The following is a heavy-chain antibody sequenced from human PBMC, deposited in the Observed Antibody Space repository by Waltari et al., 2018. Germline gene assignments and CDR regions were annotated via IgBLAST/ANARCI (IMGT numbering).Heavy chain of an antibody. CDR1: GFTFSSYS. J-gene: IGHJ4*02. V-gene: IGHV3-48*01. CDR3: ARGARYYYDSEVDY. D-gene: IGHD3-22*01. CDR2: ISSSSTI. Sequence: EVQLVESGGGLVQPGGSLRLSCAASGFTFSSYSMNWVRQAPGKGLEWVSYISSSSTIYYADSVKGRFTISRDNAKNSLYLQMNSLRAEDTAVYYCARGARYYYDSEVDYWGQGTLVTVSS.